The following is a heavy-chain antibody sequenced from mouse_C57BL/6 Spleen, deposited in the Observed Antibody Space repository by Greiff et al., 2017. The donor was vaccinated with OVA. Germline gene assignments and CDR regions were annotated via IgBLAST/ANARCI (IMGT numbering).Heavy chain of an antibody. D-gene: IGHD6-1*01. Sequence: VQLQQSGAELARPGASVKMSCKASGYTFTSYTMHWVKQRPGQGLEWIGYINPSSGYTKYNQKFKDKATLTADKSSSTAYMQLSSLTAEDSADDDCARSAGDYWGQGTSVTVSS. J-gene: IGHJ4*01. V-gene: IGHV1-4*01. CDR2: INPSSGYT. CDR1: GYTFTSYT. CDR3: ARSAGDY.